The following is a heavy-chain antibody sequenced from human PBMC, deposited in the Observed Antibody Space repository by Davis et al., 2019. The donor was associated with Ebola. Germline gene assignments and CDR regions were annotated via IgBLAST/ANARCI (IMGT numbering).Heavy chain of an antibody. Sequence: MPSETLSLTCAVSGGSISSSNWWSWVRQPPGKGLEWIGEIYHSGSTNYNPSLKSRVTISVDTSKNQFSLNLSSVTAADTAVYYGARGFRRGYYGMDVWGQGTTVTVSS. J-gene: IGHJ6*02. D-gene: IGHD3-10*01. CDR2: IYHSGST. V-gene: IGHV4-4*02. CDR3: ARGFRRGYYGMDV. CDR1: GGSISSSNW.